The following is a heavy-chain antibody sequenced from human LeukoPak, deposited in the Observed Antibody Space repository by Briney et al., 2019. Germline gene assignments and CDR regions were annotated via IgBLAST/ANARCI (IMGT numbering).Heavy chain of an antibody. CDR2: IKQDGSEE. CDR3: ARELTPYSSTSTFDY. V-gene: IGHV3-7*01. J-gene: IGHJ4*02. Sequence: GGSLRLSCAASRFTFRTYWMTWVRQAPGKGLEWVANIKQDGSEEYSVDSVKGRFTISRDNAKSSLYLQMSSLRAEDTAMYYCARELTPYSSTSTFDYWGQGTLVTVSS. CDR1: RFTFRTYW. D-gene: IGHD2-2*01.